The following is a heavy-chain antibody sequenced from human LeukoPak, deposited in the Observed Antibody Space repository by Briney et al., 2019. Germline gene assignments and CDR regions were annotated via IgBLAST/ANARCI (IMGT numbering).Heavy chain of an antibody. CDR2: ISYDGSNK. D-gene: IGHD4-17*01. Sequence: PGGSLRLSCAASGFTFSSYAMHWVRQAPGKGLEWVAVISYDGSNKYYADSVKGRFTISRDNSKNTLYLQMNSLRAEDTAVYYCARDRGGGTTVTTETNYGMDVWGQGTTVTVSS. CDR3: ARDRGGGTTVTTETNYGMDV. J-gene: IGHJ6*02. V-gene: IGHV3-30-3*01. CDR1: GFTFSSYA.